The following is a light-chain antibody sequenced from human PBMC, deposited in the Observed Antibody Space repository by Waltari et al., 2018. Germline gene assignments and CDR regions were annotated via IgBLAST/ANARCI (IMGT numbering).Light chain of an antibody. Sequence: QSALTQPASVSGSPGQSITVSCTGTSSDVGAYNYVSWYQHHAGKAPKLIISEVTNRPSGVSDRFSGSKSGNTASLTISGLQAEDEADYYCNSDTRSAVYVFGTGTTVTVL. CDR2: EVT. J-gene: IGLJ1*01. V-gene: IGLV2-14*01. CDR3: NSDTRSAVYV. CDR1: SSDVGAYNY.